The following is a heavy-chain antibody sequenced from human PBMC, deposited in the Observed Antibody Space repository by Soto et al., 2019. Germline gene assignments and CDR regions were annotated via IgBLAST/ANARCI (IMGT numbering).Heavy chain of an antibody. Sequence: SETLSLTCTVSGGSISSSSYYWGWIRQPPGKGLEWIGSIYYSGSTYYNPSLKSRVTISVDTSKNQFSLKLSSVTAADTAVYYCARHVVTVTFRPTYFDYWGQGTLVTVSS. J-gene: IGHJ4*02. CDR2: IYYSGST. D-gene: IGHD4-17*01. CDR1: GGSISSSSYY. V-gene: IGHV4-39*01. CDR3: ARHVVTVTFRPTYFDY.